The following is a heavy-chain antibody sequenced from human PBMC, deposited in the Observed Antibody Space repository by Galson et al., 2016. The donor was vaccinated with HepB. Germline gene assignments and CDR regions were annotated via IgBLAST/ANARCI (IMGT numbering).Heavy chain of an antibody. V-gene: IGHV5-51*01. CDR3: ARLCYDDSTGYRLSHFDY. D-gene: IGHD3-22*01. CDR2: IFPRESDT. Sequence: QSGAEVKKPGESLRIACKASGYTFNTFWIGWVRQVPGKGLEWMGIIFPRESDTKYSPSFQGQVTISAEKSITTAYLQWSSLRASVTGMYSCARLCYDDSTGYRLSHFDYWGPGTLVTVSS. CDR1: GYTFNTFW. J-gene: IGHJ4*02.